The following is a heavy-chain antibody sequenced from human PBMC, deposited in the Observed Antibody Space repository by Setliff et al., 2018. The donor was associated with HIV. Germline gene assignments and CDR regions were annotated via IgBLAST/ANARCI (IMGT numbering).Heavy chain of an antibody. CDR2: INAGNGNT. Sequence: ASVKVSCKASGYTFTNYAMHWVRQAPGQGLEWMGWINAGNGNTKYSQKFQGRVSISVDRSGNQSSLRLTSVTAADTAVYYCATCRHRPSNWFDPWGQGTVVTVSS. J-gene: IGHJ5*02. CDR1: GYTFTNYA. CDR3: ATCRHRPSNWFDP. V-gene: IGHV1-3*01.